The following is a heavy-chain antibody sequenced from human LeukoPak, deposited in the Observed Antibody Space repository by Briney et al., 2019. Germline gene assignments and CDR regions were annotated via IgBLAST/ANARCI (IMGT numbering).Heavy chain of an antibody. V-gene: IGHV4-39*01. CDR2: IYYSGST. J-gene: IGHJ4*02. CDR1: GGSIGSSSHY. CDR3: TRHGSKYHDISRAFDY. Sequence: PSETLSLTCTVSGGSIGSSSHYWGWIRQPPGKGLEWIGSIYYSGSTYYNPSVKSRVTISVDTSKNQFSLNLNSVTAADTALYYCTRHGSKYHDISRAFDYWGQGTLITVSS. D-gene: IGHD3-9*01.